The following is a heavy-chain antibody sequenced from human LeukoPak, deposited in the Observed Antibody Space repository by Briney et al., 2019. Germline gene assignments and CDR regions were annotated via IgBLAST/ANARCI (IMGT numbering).Heavy chain of an antibody. J-gene: IGHJ6*03. CDR2: ISGSGGST. CDR1: GFAFSNYV. CDR3: ARGPNSDFWSGYSHYMDV. V-gene: IGHV3-23*01. D-gene: IGHD3-3*01. Sequence: PGGSLSLSCAASGFAFSNYVINWVRQAPGEGLEWVSGISGSGGSTYYAASVRGRFIISKDSSKNTIFLQMSSLRAEDTAAYYCARGPNSDFWSGYSHYMDVWGKGTTAFVSS.